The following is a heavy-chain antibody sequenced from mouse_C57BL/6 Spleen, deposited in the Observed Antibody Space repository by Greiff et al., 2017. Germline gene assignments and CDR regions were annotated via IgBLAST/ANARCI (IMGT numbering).Heavy chain of an antibody. J-gene: IGHJ3*01. CDR2: ISDGGSYT. V-gene: IGHV5-4*03. CDR3: ARPDGYYNWFAY. CDR1: GFTFSSYA. D-gene: IGHD2-3*01. Sequence: EVMLVESGGGLVKPGGSLKLSCAASGFTFSSYAMSWVRQTPEKRLEWVATISDGGSYTYYPDNVKGRFTISRDNAKNNLYLQMRHLKSEDTAMYYCARPDGYYNWFAYWGQGTLVTVSA.